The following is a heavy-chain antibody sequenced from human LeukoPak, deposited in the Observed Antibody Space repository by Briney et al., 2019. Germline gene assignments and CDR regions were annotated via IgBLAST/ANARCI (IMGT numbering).Heavy chain of an antibody. J-gene: IGHJ3*02. D-gene: IGHD3-10*01. V-gene: IGHV4-59*01. CDR1: GGSISSYY. CDR3: ARVGITDTFDI. CDR2: IFYRGST. Sequence: SETLSLTCIVSGGSISSYYWSWIRQPPGKGLEWIGSIFYRGSTHYSPSLQSRVTISVDTSKTQFSLKLTSVAAADTAVYYCARVGITDTFDIRGQGTMVTVSS.